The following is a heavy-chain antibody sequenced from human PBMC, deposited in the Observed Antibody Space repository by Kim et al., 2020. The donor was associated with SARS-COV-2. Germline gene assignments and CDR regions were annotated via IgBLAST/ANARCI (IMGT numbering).Heavy chain of an antibody. Sequence: GGSLRLSCAASGFTFSSYAMSWVRQAPGKGLEWVSAISGSGGSTYYADSVKGRFTISRDNSKNTLYLQMNSLRAEDTAVYYCAKVDGDYVNPRRFDYWGQGTLVTVSS. V-gene: IGHV3-23*01. D-gene: IGHD4-17*01. J-gene: IGHJ4*02. CDR2: ISGSGGST. CDR1: GFTFSSYA. CDR3: AKVDGDYVNPRRFDY.